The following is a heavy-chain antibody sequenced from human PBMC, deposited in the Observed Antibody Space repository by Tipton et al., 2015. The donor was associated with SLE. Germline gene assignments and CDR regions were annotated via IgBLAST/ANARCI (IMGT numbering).Heavy chain of an antibody. CDR2: IYSGGST. D-gene: IGHD6-13*01. J-gene: IGHJ6*02. CDR1: GFTVSSNY. CDR3: AGPPIASAVKGDYYSGMDV. Sequence: QLVQSGGGLVQPGGSLRLSCAASGFTVSSNYMSWVRQAPGKGLEWVSVIYSGGSTYYADSVKGRFTISRDNSKNTLYLQMNSLRAEDTAVYYCAGPPIASAVKGDYYSGMDVWGQGTTVTVSS. V-gene: IGHV3-53*04.